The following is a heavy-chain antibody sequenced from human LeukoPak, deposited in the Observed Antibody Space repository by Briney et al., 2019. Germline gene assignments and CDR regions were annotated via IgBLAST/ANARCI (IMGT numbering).Heavy chain of an antibody. Sequence: GGSLRLSCAASGFIFSNYGMSWVRQAPGKGLEWVSAISGSGGSTYYADSVKGRFTISRDNSKNTLYLQMNSLRAEDTAVYYCARVTYGSGTYGAFDYWGQGTLVTVSS. CDR3: ARVTYGSGTYGAFDY. J-gene: IGHJ4*02. V-gene: IGHV3-23*01. CDR1: GFIFSNYG. CDR2: ISGSGGST. D-gene: IGHD3-10*01.